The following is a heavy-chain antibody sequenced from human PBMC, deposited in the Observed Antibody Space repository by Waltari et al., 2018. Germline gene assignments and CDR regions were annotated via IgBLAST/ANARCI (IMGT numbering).Heavy chain of an antibody. V-gene: IGHV4-34*01. J-gene: IGHJ4*02. CDR1: GGSFSGYY. Sequence: QVQLQQWGAGLLKPSETLSLTCAVYGGSFSGYYWSWIRQPPGKGLEWIGEINHSGSTNYNPSLKSRVTISVDTSKNQFARKLSSVTAADTAVYYCARVRTRVVTSVGVARLGYFDYWGQGTLVTVSS. CDR2: INHSGST. D-gene: IGHD3-3*01. CDR3: ARVRTRVVTSVGVARLGYFDY.